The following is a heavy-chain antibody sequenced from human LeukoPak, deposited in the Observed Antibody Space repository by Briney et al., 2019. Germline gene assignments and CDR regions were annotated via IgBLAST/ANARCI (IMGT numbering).Heavy chain of an antibody. CDR1: GYTFTNYG. V-gene: IGHV1-18*01. CDR3: ARDLEYYDILTGSFFDY. CDR2: ISANNGNT. Sequence: ASVKVSCKASGYTFTNYGFSWVRQAPGQGLEWMGWISANNGNTNYAQKLQGRVTMTTDTSTSTAYMELRSLRSDDTAVYYCARDLEYYDILTGSFFDYWGQGTLVTVSS. J-gene: IGHJ4*02. D-gene: IGHD3-9*01.